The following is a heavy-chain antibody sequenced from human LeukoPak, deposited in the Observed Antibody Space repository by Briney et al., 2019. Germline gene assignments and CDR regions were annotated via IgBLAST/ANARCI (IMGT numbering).Heavy chain of an antibody. J-gene: IGHJ4*02. CDR2: IYISGST. D-gene: IGHD1-1*01. V-gene: IGHV4-4*07. CDR3: ARDRGTWNDDGFDY. Sequence: SETLSLTCTVSGGSTSRYYWSWIRQPAGKGLEWIGRIYISGSTNYNPSLKSRVTMSVDTSKNQFSLKLSSVTAADTAVYYCARDRGTWNDDGFDYWGQGTLVTVSS. CDR1: GGSTSRYY.